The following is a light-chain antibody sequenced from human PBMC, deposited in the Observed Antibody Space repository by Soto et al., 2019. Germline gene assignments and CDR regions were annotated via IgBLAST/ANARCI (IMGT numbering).Light chain of an antibody. J-gene: IGKJ4*01. Sequence: ILLTQSPYSLSAFVGDRATITCRASQDIGNFLAWYQQKPGKVPQLLIYAASTLQSGVPSRFSGRGSGTDFTLTISSLQPEDCATYYCQKCKVAPFTFGGGTKGDNK. V-gene: IGKV1-27*01. CDR3: QKCKVAPFT. CDR2: AAS. CDR1: QDIGNF.